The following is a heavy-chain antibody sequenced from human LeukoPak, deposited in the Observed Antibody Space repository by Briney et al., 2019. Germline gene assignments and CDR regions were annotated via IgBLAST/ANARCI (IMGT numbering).Heavy chain of an antibody. D-gene: IGHD6-13*01. V-gene: IGHV3-7*01. CDR2: VRQDGGEK. Sequence: GGSLRLSCAVSGFTFTDYWMNWVRQAPGKGLEWVASVRQDGGEKYYVDSVKGRFTISRDNTKNSLYLQMSALRAEDTAVYYCARDGTAAGLYFDLWGQGILVTVSS. CDR3: ARDGTAAGLYFDL. J-gene: IGHJ4*01. CDR1: GFTFTDYW.